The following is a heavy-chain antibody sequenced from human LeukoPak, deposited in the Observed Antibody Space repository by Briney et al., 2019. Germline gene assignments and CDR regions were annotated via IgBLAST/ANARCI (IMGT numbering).Heavy chain of an antibody. CDR1: GFTFSSYW. D-gene: IGHD5-18*01. V-gene: IGHV3-74*01. CDR2: INSDGSST. J-gene: IGHJ6*03. Sequence: GGSLRLSCAASGFTFSSYWMHWVRQAPGKGLVWVSRINSDGSSTSYADSVKGRFTISRDNAKNTLYLQMNSLRAEDTAVYYCARANSYAASSYYYYMDVWAKGPRSPSP. CDR3: ARANSYAASSYYYYMDV.